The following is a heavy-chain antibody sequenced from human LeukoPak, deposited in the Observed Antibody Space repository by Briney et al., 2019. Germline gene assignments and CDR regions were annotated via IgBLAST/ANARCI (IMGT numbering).Heavy chain of an antibody. CDR2: IYWDDDE. CDR3: ADFRRGPNSGSYTFDR. D-gene: IGHD3-10*01. Sequence: SGPTLVNPTQTLTLTCSFSGFSLSTSGVGVGWIRQPPGKALEWLALIYWDDDERYSPSLKSRLTITKDTSKNRVVLTMTDMNPVDTGTYYCADFRRGPNSGSYTFDRWGQGTLVTVSS. J-gene: IGHJ4*02. V-gene: IGHV2-5*02. CDR1: GFSLSTSGVG.